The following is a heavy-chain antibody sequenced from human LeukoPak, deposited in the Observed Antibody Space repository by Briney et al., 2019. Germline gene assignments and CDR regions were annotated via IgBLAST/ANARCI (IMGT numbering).Heavy chain of an antibody. V-gene: IGHV1-3*01. D-gene: IGHD3-10*01. CDR1: GYTFTSYA. Sequence: ASVKVSCKASGYTFTSYAMHWVRQAPGQRVEWMGWINAGNGNTKYSQKFQGRVTITRDTSASTAYMELSSLRSEDTAVYYCARVNGSGSYSPDYYNYYMDVWGKGTTVTVSS. CDR3: ARVNGSGSYSPDYYNYYMDV. J-gene: IGHJ6*03. CDR2: INAGNGNT.